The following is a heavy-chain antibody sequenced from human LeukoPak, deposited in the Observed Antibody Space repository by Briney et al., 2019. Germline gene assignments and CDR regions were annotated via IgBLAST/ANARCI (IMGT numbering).Heavy chain of an antibody. D-gene: IGHD3-10*01. CDR2: IYSGGST. J-gene: IGHJ5*02. V-gene: IGHV3-53*01. CDR1: GFTVSINY. Sequence: GGSLRLSCAASGFTVSINYMSWVRQAPGKGLEWVSVIYSGGSTYYADSVKGRFTISRDNSKNTLYLQMNSLRAEDTAVYYCARVRMARGVNWFDPWGQGTLVTVSS. CDR3: ARVRMARGVNWFDP.